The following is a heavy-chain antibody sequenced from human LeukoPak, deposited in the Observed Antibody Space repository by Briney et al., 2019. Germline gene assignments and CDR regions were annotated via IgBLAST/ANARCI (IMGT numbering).Heavy chain of an antibody. Sequence: PGGSLRLSCAASGFTFSSYVMSWVRQAPGKGLEWVSGIYSGGSTYHADSVKGRFSISRDNSKNTVYFQMNSLRADDTAVYYCAGAIVGATPNYWGQGTLVTVSS. D-gene: IGHD1-26*01. J-gene: IGHJ4*02. CDR3: AGAIVGATPNY. V-gene: IGHV3-66*01. CDR2: IYSGGST. CDR1: GFTFSSYV.